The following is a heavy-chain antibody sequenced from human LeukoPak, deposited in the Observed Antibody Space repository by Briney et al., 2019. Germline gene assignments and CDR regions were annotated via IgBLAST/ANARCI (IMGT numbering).Heavy chain of an antibody. J-gene: IGHJ4*02. Sequence: GGSLRLSCAASGFTFSSYSMNWVRQAPGKGLEWVSSISSSSSYIYYADSVKGRFTISRDNAKNSLYLQMNSLRAEDTAVYYCARMSFDILTGYYIGIDYWGQGTLVTVSS. V-gene: IGHV3-21*01. CDR3: ARMSFDILTGYYIGIDY. D-gene: IGHD3-9*01. CDR2: ISSSSSYI. CDR1: GFTFSSYS.